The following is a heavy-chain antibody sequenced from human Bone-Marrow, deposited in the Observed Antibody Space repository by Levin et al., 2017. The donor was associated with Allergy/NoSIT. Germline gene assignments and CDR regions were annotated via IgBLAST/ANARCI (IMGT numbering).Heavy chain of an antibody. CDR3: AGAGDSSGRYYFDY. J-gene: IGHJ4*02. Sequence: GGSLRLSCTASGFTFSSYAMNWVRQAPGKGLEWVSSISSYSDYIYYADSVKGRFTISRDNADNSLYLQMNSLRAEDTAVYYCAGAGDSSGRYYFDYWGQGILVTVSS. CDR1: GFTFSSYA. V-gene: IGHV3-21*01. CDR2: ISSYSDYI. D-gene: IGHD6-19*01.